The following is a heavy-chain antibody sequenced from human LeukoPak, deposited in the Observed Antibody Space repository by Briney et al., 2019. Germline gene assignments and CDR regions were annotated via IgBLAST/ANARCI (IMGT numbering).Heavy chain of an antibody. CDR2: ISSSSSYT. J-gene: IGHJ3*02. D-gene: IGHD5-24*01. CDR3: ARGGWLHHAFDI. Sequence: GGSLRLSCAASGFTFSSYEMNWVRQAPGKGLEWVSYISSSSSYTNYADSVKGRFTISRDNAKNSLYLQMNSLRAEDTAVYYCARGGWLHHAFDIWGQGTMVTVSS. V-gene: IGHV3-21*05. CDR1: GFTFSSYE.